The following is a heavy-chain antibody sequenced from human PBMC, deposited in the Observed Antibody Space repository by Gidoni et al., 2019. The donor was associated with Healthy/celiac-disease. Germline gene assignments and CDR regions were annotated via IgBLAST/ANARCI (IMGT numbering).Heavy chain of an antibody. J-gene: IGHJ3*02. D-gene: IGHD3-22*01. CDR2: IRSKAYGGTT. Sequence: EVQLVESGGGLVQPGRSLRLSCTASGFTFGDYAMSWFRQAPGKGLEWVGFIRSKAYGGTTEYAASVKGRFTISRDDSKSIAYLQMNSLKTEDTAVYYCTRDDPYYYDSSGYRDAFDIWGQGTMVTVSS. CDR3: TRDDPYYYDSSGYRDAFDI. V-gene: IGHV3-49*03. CDR1: GFTFGDYA.